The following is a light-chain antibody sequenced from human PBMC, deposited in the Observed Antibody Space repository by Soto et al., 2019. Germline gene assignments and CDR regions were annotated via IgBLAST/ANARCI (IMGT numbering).Light chain of an antibody. V-gene: IGKV3-15*01. J-gene: IGKJ2*01. Sequence: EIVMTQSPATLSMSPGERATLSCRASQSVSSNLAWYQQKPGQAPRLLIYGASTRATGIPARFSGSGSGTEFTLTISSLQSEDFAGYYCQHYNNWPALYTFGQGTKLEIK. CDR1: QSVSSN. CDR2: GAS. CDR3: QHYNNWPALYT.